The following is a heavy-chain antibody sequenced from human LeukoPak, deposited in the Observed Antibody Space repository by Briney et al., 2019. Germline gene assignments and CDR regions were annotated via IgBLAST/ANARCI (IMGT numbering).Heavy chain of an antibody. J-gene: IGHJ5*02. Sequence: GASVKVSCKASGYTFTGYYMHWVRQAPGQGLEWMGRINPNSGGTNYAQKFQGRVAMTTDTSTSTAYMELRSLRSDDTAVYYCARDLPPGYCSSTSCPKYWFDPWGQGTLVTVSS. V-gene: IGHV1-2*06. D-gene: IGHD2-2*01. CDR1: GYTFTGYY. CDR3: ARDLPPGYCSSTSCPKYWFDP. CDR2: INPNSGGT.